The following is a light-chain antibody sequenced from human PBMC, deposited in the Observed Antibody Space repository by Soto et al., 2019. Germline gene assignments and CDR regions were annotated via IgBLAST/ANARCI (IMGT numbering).Light chain of an antibody. J-gene: IGLJ1*01. V-gene: IGLV2-14*03. CDR1: SSDVGGYNY. CDR2: DVS. Sequence: QSALAQPASVSGPPGQSITISCTGTSSDVGGYNYVSWYQQHPVKAPKLLIYDVSDRPSGVSIRFSGSKSGNTASLTISGLQAEDEADYYCGSYTTSSTLVFGTGTKVTVL. CDR3: GSYTTSSTLV.